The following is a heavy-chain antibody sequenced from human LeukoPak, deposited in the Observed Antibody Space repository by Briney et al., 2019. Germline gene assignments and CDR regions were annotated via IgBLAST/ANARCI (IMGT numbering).Heavy chain of an antibody. V-gene: IGHV3-21*01. CDR1: GYTFTSYD. CDR2: MNPNSSYI. J-gene: IGHJ6*03. D-gene: IGHD4-23*01. CDR3: ARDGDTVLTRGYYYYMDV. Sequence: GASVKVSCEASGYTFTSYDINWVRQATGQGLEWMSWMNPNSSYIYYADSVKGRFTISRDNARNSLYLQMNSLRAEDTALYYCARDGDTVLTRGYYYYMDVWGKGTTVTVSS.